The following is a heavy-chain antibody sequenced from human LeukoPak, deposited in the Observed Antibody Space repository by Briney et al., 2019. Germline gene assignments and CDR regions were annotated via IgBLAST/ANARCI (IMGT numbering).Heavy chain of an antibody. V-gene: IGHV3-48*04. Sequence: GGSLRLSCAASGFTFSSYSVNWVRQAPGKGLEWVSYISSSSSTIYYADSVKGRFTISRDNAKNSLYLQMNSLRAEDTAVYYCARDHYYYDSSGYPRSDAFDIWGQGTMVTVSS. J-gene: IGHJ3*02. D-gene: IGHD3-22*01. CDR3: ARDHYYYDSSGYPRSDAFDI. CDR2: ISSSSSTI. CDR1: GFTFSSYS.